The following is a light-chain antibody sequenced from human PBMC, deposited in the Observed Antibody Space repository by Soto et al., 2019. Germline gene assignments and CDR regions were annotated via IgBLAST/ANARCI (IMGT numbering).Light chain of an antibody. J-gene: IGKJ4*01. CDR2: GIS. V-gene: IGKV3-20*01. CDR1: QSVTSNY. Sequence: ELVMTQSPVTLSVSPGEGATLSCRASQSVTSNYLAWYQQKPGQAPRLLIYGISNRATGIPDRFSGSGSGTDFTLTISRLEPEDFGVYYCQQDCKWPLTFGGGTKVEIK. CDR3: QQDCKWPLT.